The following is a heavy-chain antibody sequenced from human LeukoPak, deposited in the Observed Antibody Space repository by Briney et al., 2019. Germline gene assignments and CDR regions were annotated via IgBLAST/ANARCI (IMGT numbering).Heavy chain of an antibody. CDR1: GGTFSSYA. D-gene: IGHD3-10*01. V-gene: IGHV1-69*04. Sequence: SVKVSCKASGGTFSSYAISWVRQAPGQGLEWMGRIIPILGIANYAQKFQGRVTITADKSTSTAYMELSSLRSEDTAVYYCARSVMVRGVIGAFDIWGQGTMVTVSS. CDR3: ARSVMVRGVIGAFDI. CDR2: IIPILGIA. J-gene: IGHJ3*02.